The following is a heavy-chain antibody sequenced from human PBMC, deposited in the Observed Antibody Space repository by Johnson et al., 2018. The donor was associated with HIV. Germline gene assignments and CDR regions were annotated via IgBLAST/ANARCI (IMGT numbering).Heavy chain of an antibody. CDR2: ISYDGSNK. CDR1: GFTFSSYG. J-gene: IGHJ3*02. CDR3: ARDLDYAHALDI. D-gene: IGHD3/OR15-3a*01. V-gene: IGHV3-30*03. Sequence: QVQLVESGGGVVQPGRSLRLSCAASGFTFSSYGMHWVRQAPGKGLEWVAVISYDGSNKYYADSVKGRFTISRDNSKNTVFLQMNSLRTDDTAVYYCARDLDYAHALDIWGQGTMVTVSS.